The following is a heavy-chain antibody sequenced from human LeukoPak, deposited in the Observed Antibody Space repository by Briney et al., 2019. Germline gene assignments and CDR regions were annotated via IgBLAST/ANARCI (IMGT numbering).Heavy chain of an antibody. CDR1: GGSISSSSYY. CDR2: INHSGST. Sequence: SETLSLTCTVSGGSISSSSYYWGWIRQPPGKGLEWIGEINHSGSTNYNPSLKSRVTISVDTSKNQFSLKLSSVTAADTAVYYCARRKGYVWGSYRHDYWGQGTLVTVSS. CDR3: ARRKGYVWGSYRHDY. D-gene: IGHD3-16*02. V-gene: IGHV4-39*07. J-gene: IGHJ4*02.